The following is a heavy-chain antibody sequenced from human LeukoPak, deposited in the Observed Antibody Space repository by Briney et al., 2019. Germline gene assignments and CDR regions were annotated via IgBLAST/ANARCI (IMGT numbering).Heavy chain of an antibody. Sequence: SETLSLTCAVYGGSFSGCYWSWIRQPPGKGLEWIGEISHSGSTYYNPSLKSRVTISVGTSKNQFSLKLSSVTAADTAVYYCARGGIAARLANWGQGTLVTVSS. J-gene: IGHJ4*02. CDR1: GGSFSGCY. CDR3: ARGGIAARLAN. V-gene: IGHV4-34*01. CDR2: ISHSGST. D-gene: IGHD6-6*01.